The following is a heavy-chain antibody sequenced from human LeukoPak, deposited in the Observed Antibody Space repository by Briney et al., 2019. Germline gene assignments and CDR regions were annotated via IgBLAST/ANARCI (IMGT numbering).Heavy chain of an antibody. D-gene: IGHD2-2*01. CDR2: VSGSGDS. V-gene: IGHV3-23*01. J-gene: IGHJ5*02. CDR1: GFTFNNYA. Sequence: GSLRLSCAASGFTFNNYAMSWVRQAPGKGLEWVSAVSGSGDSYYADSVKGRFTISRDNSKNTLYPQMNSLRAEDAAVYYCVACSSGSCYGDRFDPWGQGTLVTVSS. CDR3: VACSSGSCYGDRFDP.